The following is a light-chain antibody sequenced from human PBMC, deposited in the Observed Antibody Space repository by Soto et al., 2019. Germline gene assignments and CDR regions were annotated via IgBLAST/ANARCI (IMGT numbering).Light chain of an antibody. J-gene: IGKJ1*01. Sequence: EIVMTQSPATLSVSPGERATLSCRTSQSVSSNLAWYQHKPGQAPRLLIYAASTRATGIPARFSGTGSGTEFTLTISSLQSEDFAVYYCQQYNNWPPWTFGQGTKVDIK. CDR1: QSVSSN. CDR3: QQYNNWPPWT. CDR2: AAS. V-gene: IGKV3-15*01.